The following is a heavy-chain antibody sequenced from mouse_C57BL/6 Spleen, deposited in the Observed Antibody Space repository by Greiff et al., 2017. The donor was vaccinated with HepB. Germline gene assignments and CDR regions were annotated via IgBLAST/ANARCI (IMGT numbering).Heavy chain of an antibody. Sequence: EVQLQQSGTVLARPGASVKMSCKTSGYTFTSYWMHWVKQRPGQGLEWIGAIYPGNSDTSYNQKFKGKAKLTAVTSASTAYMELSSLTNEDSAVYYCTSIYYYGSSSLYYFDYWGQGTTLTVSS. CDR1: GYTFTSYW. CDR3: TSIYYYGSSSLYYFDY. V-gene: IGHV1-5*01. J-gene: IGHJ2*01. D-gene: IGHD1-1*01. CDR2: IYPGNSDT.